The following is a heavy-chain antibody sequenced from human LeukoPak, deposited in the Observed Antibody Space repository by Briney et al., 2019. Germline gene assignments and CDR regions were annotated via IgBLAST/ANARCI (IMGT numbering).Heavy chain of an antibody. CDR1: GFTVTRHY. D-gene: IGHD3-22*01. J-gene: IGHJ3*02. CDR3: ARAPFSADSSATPPAFDI. Sequence: GGSLRLSCAASGFTVTRHYMSWVRQAPGKGLEWVSIIYSPGGTYYADSVKGRFTISRDNSKNTIYLQMNSLRVDDTAVYYCARAPFSADSSATPPAFDIWGHGTMVTVSS. CDR2: IYSPGGT. V-gene: IGHV3-53*01.